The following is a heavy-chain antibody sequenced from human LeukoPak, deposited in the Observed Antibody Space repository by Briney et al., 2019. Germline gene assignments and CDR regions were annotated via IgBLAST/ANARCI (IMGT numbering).Heavy chain of an antibody. J-gene: IGHJ6*03. V-gene: IGHV1-8*03. CDR2: MNPNSGNT. Sequence: ASVKVSCKASGYTFTSYDINWVRQATGQGLEWIGWMNPNSGNTGYAQKFQGRVTITRNTSISTAYMELSSLRSEDTAVYYCARGPRSIAAAGQGYYYYYMDVWGKGTTVTVSS. CDR1: GYTFTSYD. CDR3: ARGPRSIAAAGQGYYYYYMDV. D-gene: IGHD6-13*01.